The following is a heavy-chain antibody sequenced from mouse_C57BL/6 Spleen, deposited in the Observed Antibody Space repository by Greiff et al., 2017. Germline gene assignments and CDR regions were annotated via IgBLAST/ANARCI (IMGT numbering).Heavy chain of an antibody. CDR3: TRDVYDGYPYAMDY. CDR2: ISSGGVYI. V-gene: IGHV5-9-1*02. Sequence: QRVESGEGLVKPGGSLKLSCAASGFTFSSYAMSWVRQTPEKRLEWVAYISSGGVYIYYTDTLKGRITISTDNARNTLYLQMSSLKSEDTAMYYCTRDVYDGYPYAMDYWGQGTSVTVSS. D-gene: IGHD2-3*01. J-gene: IGHJ4*01. CDR1: GFTFSSYA.